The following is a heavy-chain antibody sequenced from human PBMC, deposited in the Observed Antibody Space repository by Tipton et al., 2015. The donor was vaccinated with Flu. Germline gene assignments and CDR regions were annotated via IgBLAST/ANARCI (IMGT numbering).Heavy chain of an antibody. J-gene: IGHJ4*02. CDR1: GYSISSGYY. D-gene: IGHD3-16*01. V-gene: IGHV4-38-2*01. Sequence: TLSLTCAVSGYSISSGYYWGWMRQPPEKGLEWSGSIYHSGSTCYNPSLKSRVTISVDTSKNQFSLKLSSVTAADTAVYYCARGGEPDSGSLGALDGGDFWGQGTLVTVSS. CDR3: ARGGEPDSGSLGALDGGDF. CDR2: IYHSGST.